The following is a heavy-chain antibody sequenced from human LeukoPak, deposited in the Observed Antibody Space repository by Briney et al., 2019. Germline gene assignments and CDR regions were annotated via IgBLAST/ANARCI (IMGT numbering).Heavy chain of an antibody. D-gene: IGHD6-19*01. CDR3: AKLGSNGGWYEY. V-gene: IGHV1-69*06. Sequence: SVKVSCKASGGTFSSYAISWVRQAPGQGLEWMGGIIPIFGTANYAQKFQGRVTITADKSTSTAYMELSSLGSEDTAVYYCAKLGSNGGWYEYWGQGTLVTVSA. CDR2: IIPIFGTA. J-gene: IGHJ4*02. CDR1: GGTFSSYA.